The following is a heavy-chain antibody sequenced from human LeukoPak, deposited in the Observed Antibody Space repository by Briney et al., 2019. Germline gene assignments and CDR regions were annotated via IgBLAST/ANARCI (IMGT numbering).Heavy chain of an antibody. D-gene: IGHD3-10*01. V-gene: IGHV3-30*18. CDR2: VSYDGSNK. J-gene: IGHJ4*02. CDR3: AKGGYYYGSGTYGRGLTPQN. Sequence: GRSLTLSCAVSGFTFSNYGMHWVRHAPGKGLEGVAVVSYDGSNKYYADSVKGRFTMRRENSKNTLCLQMNSMRAGDTAVYYCAKGGYYYGSGTYGRGLTPQNWGQGTLVTVSS. CDR1: GFTFSNYG.